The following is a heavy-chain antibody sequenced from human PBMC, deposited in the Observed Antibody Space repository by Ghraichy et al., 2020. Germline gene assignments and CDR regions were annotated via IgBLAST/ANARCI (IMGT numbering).Heavy chain of an antibody. CDR2: INPNGGGT. Sequence: ASEKVSCKASGYTFTDYYIHWVRQAPGQGLEWMGWINPNGGGTKYAQKFQGRVTMTRDTSTSTVYMEVSRLRSDDTAVYFCARDTSPDYWGQGTLVTVSS. CDR3: ARDTSPDY. D-gene: IGHD2-2*01. V-gene: IGHV1-2*02. CDR1: GYTFTDYY. J-gene: IGHJ4*02.